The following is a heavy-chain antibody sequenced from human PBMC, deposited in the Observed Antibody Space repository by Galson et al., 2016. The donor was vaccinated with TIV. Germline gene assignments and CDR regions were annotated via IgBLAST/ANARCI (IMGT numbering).Heavy chain of an antibody. CDR3: ARDQNRLVRTRYGFDI. CDR1: GGTLSSNA. V-gene: IGHV1-69*13. J-gene: IGHJ3*02. CDR2: IIPKSGTA. D-gene: IGHD6-19*01. Sequence: SVKVSCKAPGGTLSSNAINWVRQAPGQGLEWMGGIIPKSGTANYAQKFQGRVTITADESTSTAYMELSSLTSEDTAVYYCARDQNRLVRTRYGFDIWGQGTMVTVSS.